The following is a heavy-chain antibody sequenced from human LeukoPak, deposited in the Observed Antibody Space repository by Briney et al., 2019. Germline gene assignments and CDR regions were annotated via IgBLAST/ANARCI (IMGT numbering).Heavy chain of an antibody. CDR3: ARDTAVAGTNRYFDY. D-gene: IGHD6-19*01. CDR1: GGSISSGGYY. Sequence: SETLSLTCTVSGGSISSGGYYWSWIRQHPGKGLEWIGYIYYSGTYYNPSLKSRVTISVDKSKNQFSLKLSSVTAADTAVYYCARDTAVAGTNRYFDYWGQGTLVTVSS. CDR2: IYYSGT. V-gene: IGHV4-31*03. J-gene: IGHJ4*02.